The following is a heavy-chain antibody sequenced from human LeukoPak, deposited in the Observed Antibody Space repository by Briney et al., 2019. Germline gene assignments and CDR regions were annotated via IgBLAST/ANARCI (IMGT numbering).Heavy chain of an antibody. CDR2: ITTSGSNT. CDR3: AKRLESGADYYDY. J-gene: IGHJ4*02. V-gene: IGHV3-23*01. D-gene: IGHD2/OR15-2a*01. Sequence: GGSLRLSCAASGFTFSSSAMSWVRQAPEKGLEWVSAITTSGSNTFYADSVRGRFTISRDNSKNTLYLQINSLRAEDTAVYYCAKRLESGADYYDYWGQGTLVTVSS. CDR1: GFTFSSSA.